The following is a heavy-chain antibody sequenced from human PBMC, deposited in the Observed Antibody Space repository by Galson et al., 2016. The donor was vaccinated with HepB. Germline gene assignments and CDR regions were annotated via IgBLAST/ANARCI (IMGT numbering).Heavy chain of an antibody. V-gene: IGHV7-4-1*02. CDR3: ARDRDIMEIWTGYLSPPEY. CDR2: INTNTGNP. Sequence: SVKVSCKASGYTFTSYAINWVRQAPGQGLEWMGWINTNTGNPTYGQGFTGRFVFSLDTSVRTAYLQISSLKAEDTAVYYCARDRDIMEIWTGYLSPPEYWGQGTLLTVSS. D-gene: IGHD3/OR15-3a*01. J-gene: IGHJ4*02. CDR1: GYTFTSYA.